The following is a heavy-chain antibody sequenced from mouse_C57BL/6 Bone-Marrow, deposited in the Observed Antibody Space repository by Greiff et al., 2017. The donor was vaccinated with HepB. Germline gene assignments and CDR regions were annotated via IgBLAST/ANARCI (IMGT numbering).Heavy chain of an antibody. J-gene: IGHJ1*03. CDR1: GYTFTDYY. Sequence: QVQLQQSGAELVRPGASVKLSCKASGYTFTDYYINWVKQRPGQGLEWIARIYPGSGNTYYNEKFKGKATLTAEKSSSTAYMQLSSLTSEDSAVYFCAIQAMVTGYFDVWGTGTTVTVSS. CDR3: AIQAMVTGYFDV. V-gene: IGHV1-76*01. CDR2: IYPGSGNT. D-gene: IGHD2-2*01.